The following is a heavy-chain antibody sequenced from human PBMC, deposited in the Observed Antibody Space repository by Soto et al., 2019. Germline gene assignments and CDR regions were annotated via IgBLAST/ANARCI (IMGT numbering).Heavy chain of an antibody. J-gene: IGHJ4*02. Sequence: QVQLVQSGAEVKKPGASVKVSCKASGYTFTSYARHWVRQAPGQRLEWMGWINTAKDNTKYSQKFQGRVTITRDTSASIVYMELSSLRSEDTAVYYCARGSSWSYFDYWGQGTLVTVSS. CDR2: INTAKDNT. CDR1: GYTFTSYA. CDR3: ARGSSWSYFDY. D-gene: IGHD6-13*01. V-gene: IGHV1-3*04.